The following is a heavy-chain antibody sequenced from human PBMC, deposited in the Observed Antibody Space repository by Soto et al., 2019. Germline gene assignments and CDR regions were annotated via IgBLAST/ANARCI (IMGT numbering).Heavy chain of an antibody. V-gene: IGHV4-31*03. Sequence: QVQLQESGPGLVKPSQTLSLTCTVSGGSISSGGYYWSWTRQHPGKGLEWIGYIYYSGSTYYNPSLKSRVTISVDTSTNQFSLKLSSVTAADTAVYYCARYDNSGSHGFDIWGQGTMVTVSS. J-gene: IGHJ3*02. CDR3: ARYDNSGSHGFDI. CDR2: IYYSGST. CDR1: GGSISSGGYY. D-gene: IGHD3-22*01.